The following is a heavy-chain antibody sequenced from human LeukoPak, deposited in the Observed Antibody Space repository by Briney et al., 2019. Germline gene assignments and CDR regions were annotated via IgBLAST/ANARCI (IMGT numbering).Heavy chain of an antibody. D-gene: IGHD5-18*01. J-gene: IGHJ4*02. CDR1: GYTFTGYY. CDR3: ASDNSYGYFDY. V-gene: IGHV1-69*04. CDR2: IIPILGIA. Sequence: GASVKVSCKASGYTFTGYYMHWVRQAPGQGLEWMGRIIPILGIANYAQKFQGRVTITADKSTSTAYMELSSLRSEDTAVYYCASDNSYGYFDYWGQGTLVTVSS.